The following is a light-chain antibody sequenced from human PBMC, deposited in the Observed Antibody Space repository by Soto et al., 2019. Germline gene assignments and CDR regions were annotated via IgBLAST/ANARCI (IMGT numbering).Light chain of an antibody. V-gene: IGKV3-11*01. CDR3: QQRANWPLS. Sequence: EIVLTQSPATLSLSPGEGVTLSCRASQSVNNLAWYQQKPGQAPRLLIYDASNRATGIPARFSGSGSGTDFTLTITHLEPEDFAVYYCQQRANWPLSFGGGTKVEIK. CDR1: QSVNN. J-gene: IGKJ4*01. CDR2: DAS.